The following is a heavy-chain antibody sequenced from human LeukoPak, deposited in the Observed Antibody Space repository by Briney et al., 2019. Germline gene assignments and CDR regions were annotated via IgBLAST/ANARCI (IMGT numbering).Heavy chain of an antibody. CDR2: IYTSGST. J-gene: IGHJ4*02. CDR3: ARVQYYYDSSGYYCYFDY. V-gene: IGHV4-4*07. CDR1: GGSISSYY. Sequence: PSQTLSLTCTVSGGSISSYYWSWIRQPAGKGLEWIGRIYTSGSTNYNPSLKSRVTMSVDTSKNQFSLKLSSVTAADTAVYYCARVQYYYDSSGYYCYFDYWGQGTLVTVSS. D-gene: IGHD3-22*01.